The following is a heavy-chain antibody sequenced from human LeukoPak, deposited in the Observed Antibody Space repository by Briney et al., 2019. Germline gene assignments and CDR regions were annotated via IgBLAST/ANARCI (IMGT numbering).Heavy chain of an antibody. CDR2: ISSSSSFI. CDR1: GFTFSSYT. D-gene: IGHD1-26*01. J-gene: IGHJ3*02. CDR3: ARVPSYSKAFDI. V-gene: IGHV3-21*01. Sequence: NPGGSLRLSCAASGFTFSSYTMNWVRQAPGKGLEWVSSISSSSSFIYCGDSVKGRFTISRDNAKNSLYLQMNSLRAEDTAVYYCARVPSYSKAFDIWGQGTMVTVSS.